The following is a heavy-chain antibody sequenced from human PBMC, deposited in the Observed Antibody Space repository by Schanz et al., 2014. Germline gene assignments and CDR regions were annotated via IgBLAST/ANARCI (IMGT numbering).Heavy chain of an antibody. D-gene: IGHD2-2*02. CDR2: INPSGGST. Sequence: QVQLLQSGAEVKKPGASMKVSCKASGYTFTTYYMLWVRQAPGQGLEWMGIINPSGGSTRYAQKFQGRITVTTDTATSTVYLELSSLRSDDTAVYYCAGTYCSSTSCYTGYYYMDVWGKGTTXTVSS. CDR3: AGTYCSSTSCYTGYYYMDV. J-gene: IGHJ6*03. CDR1: GYTFTTYY. V-gene: IGHV1-46*01.